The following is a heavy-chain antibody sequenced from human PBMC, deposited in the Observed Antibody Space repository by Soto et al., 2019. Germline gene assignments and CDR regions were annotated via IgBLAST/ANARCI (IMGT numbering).Heavy chain of an antibody. V-gene: IGHV3-23*01. CDR3: AKDYSSWPYYFDY. J-gene: IGHJ4*02. D-gene: IGHD6-13*01. CDR2: ISGSGGST. Sequence: GGSLRLSCVASGFTFSSYAMSWVRQVPGKGLEWVSAISGSGGSTYYADSVKGRFTISRDNSKNTLYLQMNSLRAEDTAVYYCAKDYSSWPYYFDYWGQGTLVTVSS. CDR1: GFTFSSYA.